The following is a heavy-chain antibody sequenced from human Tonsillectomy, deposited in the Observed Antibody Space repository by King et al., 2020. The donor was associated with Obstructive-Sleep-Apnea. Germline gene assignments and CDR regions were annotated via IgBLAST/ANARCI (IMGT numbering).Heavy chain of an antibody. CDR1: GFIFDDYA. Sequence: QLVQSGGVAVQPGGSLRLSCAASGFIFDDYAMHWVRQAPGKGLEWVSLISWDGGSTYYADSLKGRFTISRDNNKNSLYLQMTSLRAEDTALYYCAKDIERDYDTVGYYPDYWGQGTLVTVSS. V-gene: IGHV3-43D*03. CDR3: AKDIERDYDTVGYYPDY. D-gene: IGHD3-22*01. CDR2: ISWDGGST. J-gene: IGHJ4*02.